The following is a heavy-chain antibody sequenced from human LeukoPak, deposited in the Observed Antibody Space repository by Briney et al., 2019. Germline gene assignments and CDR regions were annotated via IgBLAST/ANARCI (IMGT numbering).Heavy chain of an antibody. CDR1: GFTLNDYY. CDR3: ARIEDRAAAFDS. CDR2: IGGSDSIV. V-gene: IGHV3-11*04. Sequence: TTGGSLRLSCAASGFTLNDYYMSWIRQAPGKGLEWVSDIGGSDSIVSYGYSVKGHFTISRDIATNSLYLQMNSLRVDDTAVYFCARIEDRAAAFDSWGQGTLVTVSS. J-gene: IGHJ4*02. D-gene: IGHD2-15*01.